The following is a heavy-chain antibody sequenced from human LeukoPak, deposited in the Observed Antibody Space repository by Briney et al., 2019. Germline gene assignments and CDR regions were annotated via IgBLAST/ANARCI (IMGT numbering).Heavy chain of an antibody. Sequence: GASVKVSCKASGGTFSSYAISWVRQAPGRGLEWMGGIIPIFGTANYAQKFQGRVTITADESTSTAYMELSSLRSEDTAVYYCARALGIAFDIWGQGTMVTVSS. J-gene: IGHJ3*02. CDR3: ARALGIAFDI. CDR2: IIPIFGTA. D-gene: IGHD6-13*01. CDR1: GGTFSSYA. V-gene: IGHV1-69*13.